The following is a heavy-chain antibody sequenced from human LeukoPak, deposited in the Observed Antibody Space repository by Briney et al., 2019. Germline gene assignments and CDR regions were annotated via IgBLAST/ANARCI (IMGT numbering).Heavy chain of an antibody. V-gene: IGHV4-61*01. D-gene: IGHD3-16*01. Sequence: PSETLSLTCTVSGGSVSSGSYYWSWIRQPPGKGLEWIGYIYYSGSTNYNPYLKSRVTISVDTSKNQFSLKLSSVTAADTAVYYCARDSPVSSDWGQGTLVTVSS. CDR2: IYYSGST. CDR3: ARDSPVSSD. CDR1: GGSVSSGSYY. J-gene: IGHJ4*02.